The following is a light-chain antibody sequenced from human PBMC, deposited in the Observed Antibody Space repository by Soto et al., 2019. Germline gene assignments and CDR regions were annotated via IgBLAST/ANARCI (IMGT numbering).Light chain of an antibody. CDR3: QHYNSYSWA. Sequence: DIQMTQSPSTLYASVGDRVTITCRASQSISGWLAWYQQKPGKAPRLLIYDASSLKSGVPSRCSGSGTGTEFTLSISSLQPDDFATYYCQHYNSYSWAFGQGTKVDIK. CDR1: QSISGW. CDR2: DAS. V-gene: IGKV1-5*01. J-gene: IGKJ1*01.